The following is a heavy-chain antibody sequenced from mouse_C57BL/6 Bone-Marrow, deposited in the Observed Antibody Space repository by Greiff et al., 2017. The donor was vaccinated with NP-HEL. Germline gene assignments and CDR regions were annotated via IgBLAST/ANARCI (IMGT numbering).Heavy chain of an antibody. D-gene: IGHD3-2*02. CDR2: ISYDGSN. J-gene: IGHJ2*01. CDR3: ARDRQLRLPYFDY. CDR1: GYSITSGYY. Sequence: EVKLVESGPGLVKPSQSLSLTCSVTGYSITSGYYWNWIRQFPGNKLEWMGYISYDGSNNYNPSLKNRISITRDTSKNQFFLKLNSVTTEDTATYYCARDRQLRLPYFDYWGQGTTLTVSS. V-gene: IGHV3-6*01.